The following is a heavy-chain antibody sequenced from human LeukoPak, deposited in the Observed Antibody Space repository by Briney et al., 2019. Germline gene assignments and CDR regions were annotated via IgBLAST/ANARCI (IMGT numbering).Heavy chain of an antibody. J-gene: IGHJ4*02. V-gene: IGHV2-5*01. D-gene: IGHD3-22*01. CDR2: IYWNDDK. CDR3: ALTSPLYYYDSSGYYLGEYFDY. CDR1: GFSLSTSGVG. Sequence: SPTLVNPTQTLTPTCTFSGFSLSTSGVGVGWIRQPPGKALEWLAPIYWNDDKRYSPSLKSTLTITKDTSKNQVVLTMTNMDPVDTATYYCALTSPLYYYDSSGYYLGEYFDYWGQGTLVTVSS.